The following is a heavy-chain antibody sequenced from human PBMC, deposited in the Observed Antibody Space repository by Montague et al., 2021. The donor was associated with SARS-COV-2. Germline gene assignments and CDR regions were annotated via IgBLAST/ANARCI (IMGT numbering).Heavy chain of an antibody. Sequence: SLRLSCAASGFTFSSYSVNWVRQAPGKGLEWISYISSSTNIIYYADSVKGRFTTSRDNARNSLYLQMNSLRVDDTAVYYCAKDLVLRAARPDALDVWGQGTVVTVSS. J-gene: IGHJ3*01. D-gene: IGHD6-6*01. CDR3: AKDLVLRAARPDALDV. V-gene: IGHV3-48*04. CDR1: GFTFSSYS. CDR2: ISSSTNII.